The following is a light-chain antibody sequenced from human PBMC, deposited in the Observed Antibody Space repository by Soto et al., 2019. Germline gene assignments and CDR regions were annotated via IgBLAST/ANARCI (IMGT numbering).Light chain of an antibody. J-gene: IGLJ1*01. CDR2: EVT. CDR1: RSDVGAYNY. V-gene: IGLV2-14*01. Sequence: QAVVTQPASVSGSPGQSIAISCTGTRSDVGAYNYVSWYQQHPGKAPKLMISEVTNRPSGVSDRFSGSKSGNTASLTISGLQAEDEADYYCSSFTSRFTFVFGTGTKLTLL. CDR3: SSFTSRFTFV.